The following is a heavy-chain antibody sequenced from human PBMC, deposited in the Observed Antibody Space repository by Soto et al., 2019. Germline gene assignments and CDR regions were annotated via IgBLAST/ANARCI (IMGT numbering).Heavy chain of an antibody. CDR2: ISPSTSHI. CDR3: SGCSGGACHQKYGMDV. V-gene: IGHV3-21*01. J-gene: IGHJ6*01. CDR1: GFTFSSCT. Sequence: EVHLVESGGGLVKPGGSLRLSCAVSGFTFSSCTMNWVRQDPGKGLEWVSSISPSTSHIYYGDSVKGRFTISRDNAKISLFLQMNSLRAEDTAVYYCSGCSGGACHQKYGMDVGGQGTTVTVSS. D-gene: IGHD2-15*01.